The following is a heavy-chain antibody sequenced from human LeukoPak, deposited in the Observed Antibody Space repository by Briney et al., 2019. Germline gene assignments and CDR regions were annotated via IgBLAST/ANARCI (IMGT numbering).Heavy chain of an antibody. D-gene: IGHD2-8*01. CDR1: GYTFTGYY. J-gene: IGHJ6*03. CDR2: INPNSGGT. Sequence: VASVKVSCKASGYTFTGYYMHWVRQAPGQGLEWMGWINPNSGGTNYAQKFQGRVTMTRDTSISTAYMELSRLRSDDTAVYYCARTSVYDYYYYYYMDVWGKGTTVTVSS. V-gene: IGHV1-2*02. CDR3: ARTSVYDYYYYYYMDV.